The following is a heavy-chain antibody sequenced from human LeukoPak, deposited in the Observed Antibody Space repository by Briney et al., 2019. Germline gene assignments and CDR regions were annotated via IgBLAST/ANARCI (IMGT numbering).Heavy chain of an antibody. V-gene: IGHV3-21*01. CDR3: ARGGGIPVAVAYNFDS. CDR2: IIGSGSYI. CDR1: EFTVSSNY. J-gene: IGHJ4*02. D-gene: IGHD6-19*01. Sequence: GGSLRLSCAASEFTVSSNYMSWVRQAPGKGLEGVSSIIGSGSYIYYADSVKGRFTISRDNAKHSLYLQMERLRAEDTAVYYCARGGGIPVAVAYNFDSWGQGTLVTV.